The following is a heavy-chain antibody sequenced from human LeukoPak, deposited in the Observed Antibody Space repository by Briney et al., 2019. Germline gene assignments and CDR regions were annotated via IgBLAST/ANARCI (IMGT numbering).Heavy chain of an antibody. CDR3: AKDNCSGGSCYRRPDAFDI. CDR1: GFTFSSYA. D-gene: IGHD2-15*01. V-gene: IGHV3-23*01. Sequence: PGGSLRLSCAASGFTFSSYAMSWVRQAPGKGLEWVSAISGSGGSTYYAGSVKGRFTISRDNSKNTLYLQMNSLRAEDTAVYYCAKDNCSGGSCYRRPDAFDIWGQGTMVTVSS. CDR2: ISGSGGST. J-gene: IGHJ3*02.